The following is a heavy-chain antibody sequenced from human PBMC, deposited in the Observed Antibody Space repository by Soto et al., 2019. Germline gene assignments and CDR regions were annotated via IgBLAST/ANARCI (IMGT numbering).Heavy chain of an antibody. D-gene: IGHD1-26*01. V-gene: IGHV6-1*01. CDR3: AGPTSHQWYYMDV. CDR1: GDSVSSNSAA. J-gene: IGHJ6*03. CDR2: TYYRSRWYN. Sequence: QVQLQESGPGLVKPSQTLSLTCAISGDSVSSNSAAWNWIRLSPSRGLEWLARTYYRSRWYNDYAVSVRSRITVNPDTSKNQFSLQLTSVTPEDTAVYYCAGPTSHQWYYMDVWGKGPTVTVSS.